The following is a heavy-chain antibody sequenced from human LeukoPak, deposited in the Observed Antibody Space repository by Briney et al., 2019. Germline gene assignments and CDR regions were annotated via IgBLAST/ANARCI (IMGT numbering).Heavy chain of an antibody. CDR3: ARGPTGQEVDF. CDR2: MNSKSGNA. Sequence: ASVKVSCKTSGYSFTSYDMNWVRQAAGQGLEWMGWMNSKSGNAGYAQKFQGRATMTRDTSISTAYMELSSLRSEDTAVYYCARGPTGQEVDFWGQGTLVTVSS. CDR1: GYSFTSYD. V-gene: IGHV1-8*01. J-gene: IGHJ4*02.